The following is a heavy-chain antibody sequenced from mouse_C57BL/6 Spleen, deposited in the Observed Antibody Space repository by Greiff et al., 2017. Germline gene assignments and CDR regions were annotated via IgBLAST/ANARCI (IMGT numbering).Heavy chain of an antibody. V-gene: IGHV1-81*01. CDR3: ARALLSISAWFAY. D-gene: IGHD2-1*01. CDR2: IYPRSGNT. J-gene: IGHJ3*01. Sequence: QVQLQQSGAELARPGASVKLSCKASGYTFTSYGISWVKQRTGQGLEWIGEIYPRSGNTNYNEKFKSKATLTVDKSSSTAYMQLSSLTSEDSAVYYCARALLSISAWFAYWGQGTLVTVSA. CDR1: GYTFTSYG.